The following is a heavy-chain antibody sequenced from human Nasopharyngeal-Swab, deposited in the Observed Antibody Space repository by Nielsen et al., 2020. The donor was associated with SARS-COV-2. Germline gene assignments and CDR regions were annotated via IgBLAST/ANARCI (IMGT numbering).Heavy chain of an antibody. D-gene: IGHD3-22*01. CDR2: ISAYNGNT. J-gene: IGHJ4*02. CDR1: GYTFTSYG. V-gene: IGHV1-18*01. Sequence: ASVKVPCKASGYTFTSYGISWVRQAPGQGLEWMGWISAYNGNTNYAQKLQGRVTMTTDTSTSTAYMELSRLRSDDTAVYYCARPPSDYYDTSGFFGYWGQGTLVTVSS. CDR3: ARPPSDYYDTSGFFGY.